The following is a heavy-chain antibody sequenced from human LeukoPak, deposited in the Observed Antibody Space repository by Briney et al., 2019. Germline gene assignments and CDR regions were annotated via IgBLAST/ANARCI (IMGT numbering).Heavy chain of an antibody. CDR1: GGTFSSYA. Sequence: SVKVSCKASGGTFSSYAISWVRQAPGQGLEWMGGIIPIFGTANYAQNFQGRVTMSTDTSTSTAYMELRSLRFDDTAVYYCARDGGLYYGSGTFVGVWGQGTLVTVSS. J-gene: IGHJ4*02. CDR2: IIPIFGTA. CDR3: ARDGGLYYGSGTFVGV. D-gene: IGHD3-10*01. V-gene: IGHV1-69*05.